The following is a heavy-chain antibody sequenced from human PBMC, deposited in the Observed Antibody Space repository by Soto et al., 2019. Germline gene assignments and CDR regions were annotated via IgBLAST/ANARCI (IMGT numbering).Heavy chain of an antibody. V-gene: IGHV1-69*13. D-gene: IGHD2-15*01. J-gene: IGHJ6*02. CDR1: GGTFSSYA. Sequence: SVKVSCKGSGGTFSSYAISWVRQAPGQGLEWMGGIIPIFGTANYAQKFQGRVTITADESTSTAYMELSSLRSEDTAVYYCARANCSGGSCYSYYYYGMDVWGQGTTVTVSS. CDR3: ARANCSGGSCYSYYYYGMDV. CDR2: IIPIFGTA.